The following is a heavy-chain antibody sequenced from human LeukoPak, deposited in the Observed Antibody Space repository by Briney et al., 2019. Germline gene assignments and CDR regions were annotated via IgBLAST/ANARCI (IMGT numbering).Heavy chain of an antibody. CDR1: GGSFSGYY. Sequence: SETLSLTCAVYGGSFSGYYWNWIRQPPGKGLEWIGEINHSGSTNYNPSLKSRVTISVDTSKNQFSLKLSSVTAADTAVYYCARSIKGSGWYYLDSWGQGTLVTVSS. J-gene: IGHJ4*02. CDR2: INHSGST. CDR3: ARSIKGSGWYYLDS. V-gene: IGHV4-34*01. D-gene: IGHD6-19*01.